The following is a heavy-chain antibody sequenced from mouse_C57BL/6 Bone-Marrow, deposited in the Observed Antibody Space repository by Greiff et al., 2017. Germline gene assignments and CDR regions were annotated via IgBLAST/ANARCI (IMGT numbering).Heavy chain of an antibody. D-gene: IGHD2-4*01. CDR2: IWAGGST. CDR1: GFSLTSYG. V-gene: IGHV2-9*02. Sequence: VQVVESGPGLVAPSQSLYITCTVSGFSLTSYGVHWVRQPPGKGLAWLGVIWAGGSTNYNSALMSRLSISKDNSKSQVFLKMNSLHTDDTALYYCARDPSTMITKDAMDYWGQGTSVTVSS. J-gene: IGHJ4*01. CDR3: ARDPSTMITKDAMDY.